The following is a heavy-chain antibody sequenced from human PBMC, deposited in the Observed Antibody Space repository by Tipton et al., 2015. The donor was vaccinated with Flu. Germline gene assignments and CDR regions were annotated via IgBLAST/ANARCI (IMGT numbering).Heavy chain of an antibody. CDR1: GYTFTSYD. Sequence: QLVQSGAEVKKPGASVKVSCKASGYTFTSYDINWVRQATGQGLEWMGWMNPNSGNTGYAQKFQGRVTMTRNTSINTAYMELNSLRSEDTAVYYCARGQLRCGGDCPFFDIWGQGTMVTVSS. CDR3: ARGQLRCGGDCPFFDI. D-gene: IGHD2-21*02. CDR2: MNPNSGNT. J-gene: IGHJ3*02. V-gene: IGHV1-8*01.